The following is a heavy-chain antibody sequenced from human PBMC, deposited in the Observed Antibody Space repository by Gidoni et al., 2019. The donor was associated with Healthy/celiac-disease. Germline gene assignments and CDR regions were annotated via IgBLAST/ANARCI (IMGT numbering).Heavy chain of an antibody. V-gene: IGHV3-11*01. Sequence: QVQLVESGGGLVKPGGSLRLSCAASGLPFRDYYMSWIRQSPGKGLEWFSYISSSGSTTYYADSVKGRFTISRDNAKNSLYLQMNSLRAEDTAVYYCARVGSSTGTTCDYWGQGTLVTVSS. CDR3: ARVGSSTGTTCDY. D-gene: IGHD1-1*01. J-gene: IGHJ4*02. CDR2: ISSSGSTT. CDR1: GLPFRDYY.